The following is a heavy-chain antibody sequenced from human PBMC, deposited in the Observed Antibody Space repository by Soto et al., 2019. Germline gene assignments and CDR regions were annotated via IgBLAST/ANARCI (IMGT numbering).Heavy chain of an antibody. D-gene: IGHD2-15*01. CDR2: INHSGST. CDR1: GGSFSGYY. Sequence: SETLSLTCAVYGGSFSGYYWSWIRQPPGKGLEWIGEINHSGSTNYNPSLKSRVTISVDTSKNQFSLKLSSVTAADTAVYYCARARRCSGGSCYAYYYYMDVWGKGTTVTVSS. J-gene: IGHJ6*03. CDR3: ARARRCSGGSCYAYYYYMDV. V-gene: IGHV4-34*01.